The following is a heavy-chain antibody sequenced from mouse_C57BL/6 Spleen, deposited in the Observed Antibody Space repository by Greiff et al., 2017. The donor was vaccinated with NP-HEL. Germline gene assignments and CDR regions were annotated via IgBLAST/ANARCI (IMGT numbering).Heavy chain of an antibody. CDR2: IDPNSGGT. CDR1: GYTFTSYW. V-gene: IGHV1-72*01. CDR3: AKDPKLDSNTWFAY. Sequence: QVQLQQPGAELVKPGASVKLSCKASGYTFTSYWMHWVKQRPGRGLEWIGRIDPNSGGTKYNEKFKSKATLTVDKPSSTAYMQLSSLTSEDSAVYYCAKDPKLDSNTWFAYWGQGTLVTVSA. D-gene: IGHD2-5*01. J-gene: IGHJ3*01.